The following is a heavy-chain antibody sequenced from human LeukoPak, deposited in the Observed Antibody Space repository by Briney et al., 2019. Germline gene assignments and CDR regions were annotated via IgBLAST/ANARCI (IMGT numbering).Heavy chain of an antibody. V-gene: IGHV1-18*01. D-gene: IGHD3-10*01. CDR2: ISAYNGNT. CDR3: ARDRVVRPKTSIDY. J-gene: IGHJ4*02. CDR1: GYTFTSYG. Sequence: ASVKVSCKAPGYTFTSYGISWVRQAPGQGLEWMGWISAYNGNTNYAQKLQGRVTMTTDTSTSTAYMELRSLRSDDTAVYYCARDRVVRPKTSIDYWGQGTLVTVSS.